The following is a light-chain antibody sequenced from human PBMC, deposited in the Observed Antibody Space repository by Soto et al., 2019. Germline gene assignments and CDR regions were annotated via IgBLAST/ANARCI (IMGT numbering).Light chain of an antibody. CDR2: EVS. CDR1: SSDVGGYNY. Sequence: SALAQPPSASGSPGQSVTISCTGTSSDVGGYNYVSWYQQHPGKAPKLMIYEVSKRPSGVPDRFSGSKSGNTASLTVSGLQAEDEADYYCSSYASSPYVFGTGTKVTV. CDR3: SSYASSPYV. J-gene: IGLJ1*01. V-gene: IGLV2-8*01.